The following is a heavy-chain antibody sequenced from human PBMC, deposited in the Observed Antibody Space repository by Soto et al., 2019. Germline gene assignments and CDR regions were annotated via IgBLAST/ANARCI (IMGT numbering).Heavy chain of an antibody. CDR3: DREGRGKKAGYNGLVSLGY. V-gene: IGHV1-69*06. J-gene: IGHJ4*02. CDR1: GSRFSNYV. D-gene: IGHD2-2*02. Sequence: SVKVSFRVSGSRFSNYVISWGRQAPGHGLEWLGRIIPIFNSTKYAQSFQGRVTITADKSTSTASLELSSLRSDDTAVYYCDREGRGKKAGYNGLVSLGYWGQGTPVTVSS. CDR2: IIPIFNST.